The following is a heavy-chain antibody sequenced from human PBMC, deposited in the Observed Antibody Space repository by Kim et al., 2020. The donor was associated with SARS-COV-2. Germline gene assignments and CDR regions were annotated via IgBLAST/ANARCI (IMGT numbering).Heavy chain of an antibody. Sequence: RFDSASVKGRFTISRDNAKDSLYLHMNSLRAEDTAVYYCARGYRETGFDYWGQGTLVTVSS. V-gene: IGHV3-21*01. D-gene: IGHD5-18*01. CDR2: R. CDR3: ARGYRETGFDY. J-gene: IGHJ4*02.